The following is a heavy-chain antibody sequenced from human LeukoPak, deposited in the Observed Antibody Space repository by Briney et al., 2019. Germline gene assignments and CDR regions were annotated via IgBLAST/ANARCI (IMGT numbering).Heavy chain of an antibody. CDR2: INWNGGST. CDR1: GFTFDDYG. J-gene: IGHJ3*02. Sequence: PGGSLRLSCAASGFTFDDYGMSWVRQAPGKGLEWVSGINWNGGSTGYADSVKGRFTISRDNSKNTLYLQMNSLRAEDTAVYYCAKGERVLLWFGELLYHYDAFDIWGQGTMVTVSS. D-gene: IGHD3-10*01. V-gene: IGHV3-20*04. CDR3: AKGERVLLWFGELLYHYDAFDI.